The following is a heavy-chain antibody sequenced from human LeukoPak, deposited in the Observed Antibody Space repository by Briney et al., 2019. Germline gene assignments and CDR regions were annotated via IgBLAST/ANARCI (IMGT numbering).Heavy chain of an antibody. V-gene: IGHV1-69*13. Sequence: SVKVSCKASGGTFSSYAISWVRQAPGQGLEWMGEIIPIFGTANYAQKFQGRVTITADESTSTAYMELSSLRSEDTAVYYCARTNRGIAAAGFDYWGQGTLVTVSS. CDR2: IIPIFGTA. CDR1: GGTFSSYA. D-gene: IGHD6-13*01. CDR3: ARTNRGIAAAGFDY. J-gene: IGHJ4*02.